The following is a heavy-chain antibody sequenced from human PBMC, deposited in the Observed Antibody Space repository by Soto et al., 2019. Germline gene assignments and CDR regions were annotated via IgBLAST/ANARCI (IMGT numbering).Heavy chain of an antibody. CDR1: GFTFSSYA. Sequence: PGGSLRLSCAASGFTFSSYAISWVRQAPGKGLEWVSAVSANGQGIYYADSVRGRFTISRDNSKNTVFLHMDSLSAEDTAVYYCAKDRHHPRYYFHYWGQGTLVTVSS. CDR3: AKDRHHPRYYFHY. J-gene: IGHJ4*02. CDR2: VSANGQGI. V-gene: IGHV3-23*01.